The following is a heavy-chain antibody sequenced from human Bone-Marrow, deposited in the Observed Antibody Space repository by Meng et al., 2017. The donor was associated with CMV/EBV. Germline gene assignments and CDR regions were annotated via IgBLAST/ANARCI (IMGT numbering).Heavy chain of an antibody. CDR1: GFTFSGSA. D-gene: IGHD3-3*01. J-gene: IGHJ5*02. CDR3: AREVGDFWSGYYPLDP. V-gene: IGHV3-73*01. Sequence: ESLKISCAASGFTFSGSAMPWVRNPSGTGLEWVGRIRSKANSYATAYAASVKGRFTITRDDSKTTAYLQMNSLRTEDTAVYYCAREVGDFWSGYYPLDPWGQGTLVTSPQ. CDR2: IRSKANSYAT.